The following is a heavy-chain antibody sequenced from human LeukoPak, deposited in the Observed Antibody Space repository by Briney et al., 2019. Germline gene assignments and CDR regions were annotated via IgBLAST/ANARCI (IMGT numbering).Heavy chain of an antibody. V-gene: IGHV3-30*04. J-gene: IGHJ4*02. CDR1: GFTFGSYA. D-gene: IGHD5-24*01. CDR3: ARAPEMSTIMYYFDY. CDR2: ISYDGSNK. Sequence: GRSLRLSCAASGFTFGSYAMHWVRQAPGKGLEWVAVISYDGSNKYYADSVKGRFTISRDNSKNTLYLQMNSLRAEDTAVYYCARAPEMSTIMYYFDYWGQGTLVTVSS.